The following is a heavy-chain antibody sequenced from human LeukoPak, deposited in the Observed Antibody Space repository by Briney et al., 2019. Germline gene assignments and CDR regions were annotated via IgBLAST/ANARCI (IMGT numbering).Heavy chain of an antibody. V-gene: IGHV4-39*01. CDR2: IYYSGST. Sequence: SETLSLTCTVSGGSISSSSYYWGWIRQPPGKGLEWIGSIYYSGSTYYNPSLKSRVTISVDTSKNQFSLKLSSVTAADTAVYYCARHIGYRDYSGQGTLVTVSS. J-gene: IGHJ4*02. D-gene: IGHD1-26*01. CDR1: GGSISSSSYY. CDR3: ARHIGYRDY.